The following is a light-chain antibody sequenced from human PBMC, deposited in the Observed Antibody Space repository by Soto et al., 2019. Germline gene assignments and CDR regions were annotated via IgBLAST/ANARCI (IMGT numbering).Light chain of an antibody. CDR2: GAS. CDR1: QSVSSSY. Sequence: EIVLTQSPGTLSLSPGERATLSCRASQSVSSSYLAWFQQKPGQAPRLLIYGASSRATGIPDRFSGSGSGTDCTLTISRLEPEDFAVYYCHQYGSSPRTFGQGTKLEIK. V-gene: IGKV3-20*01. J-gene: IGKJ2*01. CDR3: HQYGSSPRT.